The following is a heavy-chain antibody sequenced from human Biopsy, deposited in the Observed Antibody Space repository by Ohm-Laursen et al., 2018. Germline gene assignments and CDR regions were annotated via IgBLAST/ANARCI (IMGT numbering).Heavy chain of an antibody. D-gene: IGHD2-15*01. CDR1: GFTFSGYA. V-gene: IGHV3-23*01. J-gene: IGHJ4*02. Sequence: SLRLSCAASGFTFSGYAMSWVRQGPEKGLEWVSVVTGSGRSTYYTDSVKGRFSISRDNSKNTLYLQMNSLRGEDTAVYYCARAVGIAAAPIDYWGQGTLVTVSS. CDR2: VTGSGRST. CDR3: ARAVGIAAAPIDY.